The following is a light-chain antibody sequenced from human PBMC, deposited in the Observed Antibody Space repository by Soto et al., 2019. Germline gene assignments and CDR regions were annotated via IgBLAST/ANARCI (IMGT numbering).Light chain of an antibody. J-gene: IGKJ4*01. V-gene: IGKV3-11*01. CDR3: QQRSNLPT. CDR1: QSLGSY. CDR2: DAS. Sequence: DTVLPQSPGTLSLSPGDRATLSFRASQSLGSYLAWYQQKPGQAPRLLIYDASTRATGVPARFSGSGSGTDFTLTISSLEPEDFAVYYCQQRSNLPTFGGVSMV.